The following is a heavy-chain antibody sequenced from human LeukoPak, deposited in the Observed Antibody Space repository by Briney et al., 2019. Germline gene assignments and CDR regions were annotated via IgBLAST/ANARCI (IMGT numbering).Heavy chain of an antibody. CDR1: GYTLTGYY. J-gene: IGHJ4*02. Sequence: GASVKVSCKASGYTLTGYYMHWVRQAPGQGLEWMGWINPNSGGTNYAQKFQGRVTMTRDTSISTAYMELSRLRSDDTAVYYCARVFGDYYYGSGSYYTADYWGQGTLVTVPS. D-gene: IGHD3-10*01. CDR3: ARVFGDYYYGSGSYYTADY. CDR2: INPNSGGT. V-gene: IGHV1-2*02.